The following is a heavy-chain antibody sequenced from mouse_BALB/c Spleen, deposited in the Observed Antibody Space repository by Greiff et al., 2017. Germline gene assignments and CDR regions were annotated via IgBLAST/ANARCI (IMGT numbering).Heavy chain of an antibody. CDR2: IYSSDSYY. CDR1: GYTFTSYW. CDR3: TREGYSYAMDY. J-gene: IGHJ4*01. Sequence: QVQLQQPGAELVRPGASVKLSCKASGYTFTSYWINWVKQRPGQGLEWIGNIYSSDSYYNYNQKFKDKATLTVDKSSSTAYMQLSSPTSEDSAVYYCTREGYSYAMDYWGQGTSVTVSS. V-gene: IGHV1-69*02. D-gene: IGHD2-3*01.